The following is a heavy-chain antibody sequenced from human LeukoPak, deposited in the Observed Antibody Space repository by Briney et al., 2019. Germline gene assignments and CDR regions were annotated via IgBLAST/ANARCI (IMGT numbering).Heavy chain of an antibody. Sequence: GGSLRLSCAASGFTFSSYAMHWVRQAPGKGLERVAVISYDGSNKYYADSVKGRFTISRDNSKNTLYLQMNSLRAEDTAVYYCASTQDYSSPPDYRGQGTLVTVSS. CDR1: GFTFSSYA. CDR3: ASTQDYSSPPDY. J-gene: IGHJ4*02. V-gene: IGHV3-30-3*01. D-gene: IGHD4-4*01. CDR2: ISYDGSNK.